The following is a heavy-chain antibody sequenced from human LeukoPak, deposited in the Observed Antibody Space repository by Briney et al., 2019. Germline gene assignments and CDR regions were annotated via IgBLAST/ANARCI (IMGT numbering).Heavy chain of an antibody. CDR1: GFTFSSYA. D-gene: IGHD3-22*01. CDR2: ISYDGSNK. Sequence: GGSLRLSCAASGFTFSSYAMHWVRQAPGKGLEWVAVISYDGSNKYYADSVKGRFTISRDNSKNTLYLQMNSLRAEDTAVYYCARAPAYYYDSSGYYEPFQHWGQGTLVTVSS. J-gene: IGHJ1*01. V-gene: IGHV3-30-3*01. CDR3: ARAPAYYYDSSGYYEPFQH.